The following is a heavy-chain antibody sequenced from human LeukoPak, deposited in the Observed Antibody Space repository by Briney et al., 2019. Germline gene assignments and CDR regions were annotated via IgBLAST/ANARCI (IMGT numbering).Heavy chain of an antibody. D-gene: IGHD3-10*01. Sequence: SETLSLTCTVSGGSISSGGYYWSWIRQHPGKGLEWIGYIYYSGSTYYNPSLKSRVTISVDTSKNQFSLKLSSVTAADTAVYYCAGLRGGSGSYYPDYWGQGTLVTVSS. J-gene: IGHJ4*02. CDR2: IYYSGST. CDR1: GGSISSGGYY. CDR3: AGLRGGSGSYYPDY. V-gene: IGHV4-31*03.